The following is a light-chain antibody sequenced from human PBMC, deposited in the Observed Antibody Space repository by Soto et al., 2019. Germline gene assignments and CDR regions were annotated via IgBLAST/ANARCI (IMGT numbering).Light chain of an antibody. V-gene: IGKV3-15*01. CDR1: QSVASN. J-gene: IGKJ3*01. CDR2: GAS. CDR3: QQYNKWPVFT. Sequence: IVMTQSPATLSWSPGERATLSCRASQSVASNFAWYQQRLGQAPRLLVYGASTRATGIPARFSGSGSGTEFTLTISSVQSEDFAVYYCQQYNKWPVFTFGPGTRVDIK.